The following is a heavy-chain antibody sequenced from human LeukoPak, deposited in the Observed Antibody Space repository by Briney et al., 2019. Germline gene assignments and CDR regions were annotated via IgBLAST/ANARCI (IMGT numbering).Heavy chain of an antibody. V-gene: IGHV4-59*11. Sequence: SETLSLTCTVSGGSMSSHYWSWIRQSPGKGLEWIGYKSYSGRTYYKPSLRSRVTISVDTSNNHFSLSLTSVTAADTAVYYCARLLDNDSSGDPDTFDVWGQGTMVTVSS. D-gene: IGHD3-22*01. CDR3: ARLLDNDSSGDPDTFDV. CDR2: KSYSGRT. CDR1: GGSMSSHY. J-gene: IGHJ3*01.